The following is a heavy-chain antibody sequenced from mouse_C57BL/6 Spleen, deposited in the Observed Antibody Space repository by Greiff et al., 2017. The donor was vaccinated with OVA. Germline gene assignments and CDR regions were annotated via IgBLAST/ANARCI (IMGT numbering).Heavy chain of an antibody. CDR2: IYPGSGNT. CDR1: GYSFTSYY. D-gene: IGHD1-1*01. CDR3: ARSNYYGSSGWYFDV. J-gene: IGHJ1*03. V-gene: IGHV1-66*01. Sequence: VQLQQSGPELVKPGASVKISCKASGYSFTSYYIHWVKQRPGQGLEWIGWIYPGSGNTKYNEKFKGKATLTADTSSSTAYMQLSSLTSEDSAVYYCARSNYYGSSGWYFDVWGTGTTVTVSS.